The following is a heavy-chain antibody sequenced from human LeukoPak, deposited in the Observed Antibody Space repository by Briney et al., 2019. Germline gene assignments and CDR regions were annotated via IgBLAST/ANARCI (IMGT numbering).Heavy chain of an antibody. CDR1: GYTFTSFY. CDR3: ARDMEQQLAPFDY. D-gene: IGHD6-13*01. CDR2: IDPSGGIT. J-gene: IGHJ4*02. Sequence: ASVKVSCKASGYTFTSFYIHWVRQAPGQGLEWMGIIDPSGGITTYSQKFQGGVIMTTDTSTNTVYLELTSLKPEDTAVYYCARDMEQQLAPFDYWGQGTLVTVSA. V-gene: IGHV1-46*01.